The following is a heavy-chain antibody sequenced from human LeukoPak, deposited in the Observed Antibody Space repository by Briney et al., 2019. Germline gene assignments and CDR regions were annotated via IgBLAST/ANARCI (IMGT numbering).Heavy chain of an antibody. J-gene: IGHJ4*02. D-gene: IGHD3-16*02. V-gene: IGHV3-15*01. CDR1: GLIFSNCW. CDR2: IKSEVDGATR. CDR3: TTDIPFTSGGAIAY. Sequence: RGSLRLSCAASGLIFSNCWMTWVRQAPGKRLEWVGRIKSEVDGATRDYAAPVRGRFTLSRDDSRNTLYLQMNSLQTEDTAFYYCTTDIPFTSGGAIAYWGQGTLVTVSS.